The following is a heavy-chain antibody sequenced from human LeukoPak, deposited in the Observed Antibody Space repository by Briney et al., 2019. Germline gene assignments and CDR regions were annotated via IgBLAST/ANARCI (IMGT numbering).Heavy chain of an antibody. CDR1: GFTFSDYS. Sequence: GSLRLSCAASGFTFSDYSMNWVRQAPGKGLEWIGEINHSGSTNYNPSLKSRVTISVDTSKNQFSLKLSSVTAADTAVYYCARELGYDFWSGYYPPSRYMDVWGKGTTVTVSS. CDR3: ARELGYDFWSGYYPPSRYMDV. V-gene: IGHV4-34*01. CDR2: INHSGST. J-gene: IGHJ6*03. D-gene: IGHD3-3*01.